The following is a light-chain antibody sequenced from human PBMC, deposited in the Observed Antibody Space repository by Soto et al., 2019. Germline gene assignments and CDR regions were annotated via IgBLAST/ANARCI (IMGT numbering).Light chain of an antibody. CDR2: GAS. V-gene: IGKV3-15*01. CDR3: QQYYTWPRT. CDR1: QSVSTN. J-gene: IGKJ1*01. Sequence: EIVMTQSPGTLSVSPGEGATLSCRASQSVSTNLAWYQQKPDQAPRLLIYGASTTATGMPARFSGSGSGTEFTLTISSLQSEDFAVYYCQQYYTWPRTFGQGPRVEIK.